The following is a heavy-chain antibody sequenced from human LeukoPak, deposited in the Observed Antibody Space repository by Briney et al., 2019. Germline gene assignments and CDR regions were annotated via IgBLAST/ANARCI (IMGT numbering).Heavy chain of an antibody. CDR3: ARGGAHGMDV. V-gene: IGHV3-11*01. D-gene: IGHD1-26*01. CDR1: GFAFSDYY. Sequence: GGSLRLSCAASGFAFSDYYMTWIRQAPGKGLEWVSYISGVSSDIYYADSVKGRFTISRDNAKKSVFLQMNSLRAGDTAVYYCARGGAHGMDVWGQGTTVTVSS. CDR2: ISGVSSDI. J-gene: IGHJ6*02.